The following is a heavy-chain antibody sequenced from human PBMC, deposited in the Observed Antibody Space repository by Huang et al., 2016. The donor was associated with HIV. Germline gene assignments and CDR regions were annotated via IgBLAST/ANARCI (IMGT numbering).Heavy chain of an antibody. Sequence: EVQLVESGGGLVQPGRSLRLSCTSSGFTFGDYAVSWFRQAPGKGLEWVGFIRSKAYGGTTQYAASLKGRFTISRDDAKSIAYLQMKSLKTEDTAIYYCSRAESRRALWGNWYFDLWGRGTLVT. CDR1: GFTFGDYA. D-gene: IGHD5-18*01. CDR3: SRAESRRALWGNWYFDL. CDR2: IRSKAYGGTT. V-gene: IGHV3-49*03. J-gene: IGHJ2*01.